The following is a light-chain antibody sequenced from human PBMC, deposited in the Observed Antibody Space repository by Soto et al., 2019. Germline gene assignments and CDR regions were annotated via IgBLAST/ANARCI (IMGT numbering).Light chain of an antibody. CDR3: QQYGSSPRLT. Sequence: EIVLTQSPGTLSLSPGERATLSCRASQSGSSSYLAWYQQKPGQAPRLLIYVASSRATGIPDRFSGSGSGTDFTLTISRLEPEDGAVYYCQQYGSSPRLTFGGGTKVEIK. J-gene: IGKJ4*01. CDR2: VAS. CDR1: QSGSSSY. V-gene: IGKV3-20*01.